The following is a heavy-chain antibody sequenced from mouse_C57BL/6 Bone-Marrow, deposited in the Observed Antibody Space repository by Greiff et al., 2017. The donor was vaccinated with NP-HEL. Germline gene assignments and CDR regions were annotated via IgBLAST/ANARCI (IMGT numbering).Heavy chain of an antibody. CDR1: GYTFTSYW. J-gene: IGHJ2*01. CDR2: IDPSDSYT. CDR3: ARSKFYYLYYFDY. Sequence: QVQLQQSGAELVMPGASVKLSCKASGYTFTSYWMHWVKQRPGQGLEWIGEIDPSDSYTNYNQKFKGKSTLTVDKSSSTAYMQLSSLTSEDSAVYYCARSKFYYLYYFDYWGQGTTLTVSS. D-gene: IGHD1-1*01. V-gene: IGHV1-69*01.